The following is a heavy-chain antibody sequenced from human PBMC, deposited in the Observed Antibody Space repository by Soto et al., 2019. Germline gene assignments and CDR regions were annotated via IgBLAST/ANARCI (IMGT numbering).Heavy chain of an antibody. J-gene: IGHJ4*02. D-gene: IGHD1-1*01. Sequence: PGGSLRLSCAASGFTFSSYVMHWVRQAPGKGLEWVALISYDGSNKQYGDSEKGRFTISRDNSKNTLYLQVNSLRAEDTAVYYCARETPGWNPFDFWGQGTQVTVSS. CDR3: ARETPGWNPFDF. V-gene: IGHV3-30*03. CDR1: GFTFSSYV. CDR2: ISYDGSNK.